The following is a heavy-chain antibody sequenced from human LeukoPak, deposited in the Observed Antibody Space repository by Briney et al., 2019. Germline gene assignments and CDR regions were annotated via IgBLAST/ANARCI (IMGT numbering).Heavy chain of an antibody. V-gene: IGHV3-23*01. J-gene: IGHJ4*02. Sequence: PGGSLRLSCAASGFTFNNYAMSWVRQAPGKVLEWGSGILQSCGSTYCADSVKGRFTISRDNSNPMLYLKMNSLRVEDTAIYYCAKDAVRGDGYWEFDYWGQGTLVPVSS. D-gene: IGHD5-24*01. CDR2: ILQSCGST. CDR3: AKDAVRGDGYWEFDY. CDR1: GFTFNNYA.